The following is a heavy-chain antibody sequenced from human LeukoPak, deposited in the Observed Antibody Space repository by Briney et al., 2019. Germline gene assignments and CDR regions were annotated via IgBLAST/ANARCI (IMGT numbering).Heavy chain of an antibody. J-gene: IGHJ5*02. V-gene: IGHV3-66*02. CDR2: IYSGGST. Sequence: GGSLRLSCAASGFTVSSNYMSWVRQAPGKGLEWVSVIYSGGSTYYADCVKGRFTISRDNSKNTLYLQMNSLRAEDTAVYYCARDLFRMGWFDPWGQGTLVTVSS. D-gene: IGHD2-21*01. CDR3: ARDLFRMGWFDP. CDR1: GFTVSSNY.